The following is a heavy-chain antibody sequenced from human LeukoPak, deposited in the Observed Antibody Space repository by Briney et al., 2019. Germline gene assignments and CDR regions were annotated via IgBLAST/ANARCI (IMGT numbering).Heavy chain of an antibody. CDR1: GGTFSSYA. D-gene: IGHD5-12*01. V-gene: IGHV1-69*13. CDR2: IIPIFGTA. CDR3: ARDGYSGYEYHY. J-gene: IGHJ4*02. Sequence: SVKVSCKASGGTFSSYAIGWVRQAPGQGLEWMGGIIPIFGTANYAQKFQGRVTITADESTSTAYMELSSLRSEDTAVYYCARDGYSGYEYHYWGQGTLVTVSS.